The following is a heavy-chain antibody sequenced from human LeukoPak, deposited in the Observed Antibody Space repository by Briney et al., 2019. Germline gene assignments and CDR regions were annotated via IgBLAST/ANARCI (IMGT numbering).Heavy chain of an antibody. CDR1: GYTFISYG. CDR3: ARATGPGAFDI. CDR2: ISAYTGNT. V-gene: IGHV1-18*01. Sequence: ASVKVSCKASGYTFISYGISWVRQAPGQGLEWMGWISAYTGNTNSAQKFQGRVSMTTDTSTTTAYMELRSLRSDDTAVYYCARATGPGAFDIWGQGTMVTVSS. J-gene: IGHJ3*02.